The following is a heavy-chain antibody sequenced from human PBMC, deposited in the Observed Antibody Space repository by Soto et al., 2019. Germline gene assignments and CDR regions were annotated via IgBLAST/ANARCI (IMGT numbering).Heavy chain of an antibody. D-gene: IGHD3-9*01. CDR2: LSRSGDKT. CDR1: GFTFSSYA. V-gene: IGHV3-23*01. J-gene: IGHJ4*02. Sequence: GGSLRLAYAAAGFTFSSYAMSWVRQAPGKGLEWVSGLSRSGDKTYYADSVKGWCTISRDNSRSTLYLQMNSLRAEDTALYYCAKDIFNFDWLLFDFWGQGTLVTVSS. CDR3: AKDIFNFDWLLFDF.